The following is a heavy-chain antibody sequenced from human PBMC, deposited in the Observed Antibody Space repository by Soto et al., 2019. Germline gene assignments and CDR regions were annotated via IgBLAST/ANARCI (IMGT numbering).Heavy chain of an antibody. CDR1: GYSFTSYW. CDR3: ARDLWGYCGVDCYPLDV. V-gene: IGHV5-10-1*01. J-gene: IGHJ6*02. Sequence: GESLKISCKGSGYSFTSYWISWVRQMPGKGLEWMGGIDPSGSYTNYSPSFQGHVTISVDTSKNQFSLKMNSVTAADTAVYYCARDLWGYCGVDCYPLDVWGRGTTVTVSS. CDR2: IDPSGSYT. D-gene: IGHD2-21*02.